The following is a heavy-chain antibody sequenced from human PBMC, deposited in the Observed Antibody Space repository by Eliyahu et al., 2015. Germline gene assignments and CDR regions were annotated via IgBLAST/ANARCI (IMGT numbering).Heavy chain of an antibody. CDR2: IIPMFGTT. V-gene: IGHV1-69*01. J-gene: IGHJ4*02. Sequence: EVKKPGSSVKVSCKASGGTFSTSGINWVRQAPGQGLEWMGGIIPMFGTTNYALRFQGRVTITADESTSTAYMELYSLSSEDTAIYYCARGVSILAKFDYWGQGTLITVSX. CDR1: GGTFSTSG. CDR3: ARGVSILAKFDY.